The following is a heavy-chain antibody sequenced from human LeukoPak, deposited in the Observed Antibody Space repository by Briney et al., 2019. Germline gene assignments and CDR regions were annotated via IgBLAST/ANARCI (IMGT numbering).Heavy chain of an antibody. CDR1: GFTFSIYT. J-gene: IGHJ1*01. D-gene: IGHD1-26*01. CDR2: ISAGGGSAGSGTT. V-gene: IGHV3-23*01. CDR3: AVPQWELLN. Sequence: GGSLRLFCAASGFTFSIYTMSWVRQARGKGLEWVSAISAGGGSAGSGTTYYADSVKGRFTISRDNSKNTLYLQMNSLRADDTAVYFCAVPQWELLNWGQGTLVTVSS.